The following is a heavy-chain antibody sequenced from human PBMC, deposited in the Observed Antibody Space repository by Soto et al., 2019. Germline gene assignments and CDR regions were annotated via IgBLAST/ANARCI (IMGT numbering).Heavy chain of an antibody. CDR2: IWYDGSNK. D-gene: IGHD4-17*01. V-gene: IGHV3-33*01. CDR3: AATTEEAFDI. CDR1: GFTFSSYG. Sequence: QVQLVESGGGVVQPGRSLRLSCAASGFTFSSYGMHWVRQAPGKGLEGVAVIWYDGSNKYYADCVKGRFTISRDNSKNTLYLQMNSLRAEDTAVYYCAATTEEAFDIWGQGTMVTVSS. J-gene: IGHJ3*02.